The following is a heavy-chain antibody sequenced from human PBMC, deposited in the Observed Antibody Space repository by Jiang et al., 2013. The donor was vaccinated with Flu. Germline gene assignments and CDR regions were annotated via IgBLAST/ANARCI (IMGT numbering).Heavy chain of an antibody. CDR1: GGTFSSYA. D-gene: IGHD1-1*01. J-gene: IGHJ4*02. CDR3: AREYRGEYLVIYFDY. V-gene: IGHV1-69*01. CDR2: IIPIFGTA. Sequence: EVKKPGSSVKVSCKASGGTFSSYAISWVRQAPGQGLEWMGGIIPIFGTANYAQKFQGRVTITADESTSTAYMELSSLRSEDTAVYYCAREYRGEYLVIYFDYWGQGTLVTVSS.